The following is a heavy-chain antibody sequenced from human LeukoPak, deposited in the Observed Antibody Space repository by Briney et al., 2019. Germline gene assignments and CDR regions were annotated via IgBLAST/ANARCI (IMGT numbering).Heavy chain of an antibody. Sequence: GGSLRLSCAASGFTFSSYAMSWVRQAPGKGLEWVSAISGSGGSTYHADSVKGRFTISRDNSKNTLYLQMNSLRAEDTAVYYCAKTADYYYSSGYFHENLWGQGILVTVSS. J-gene: IGHJ5*02. CDR1: GFTFSSYA. V-gene: IGHV3-23*01. CDR2: ISGSGGST. CDR3: AKTADYYYSSGYFHENL. D-gene: IGHD3-22*01.